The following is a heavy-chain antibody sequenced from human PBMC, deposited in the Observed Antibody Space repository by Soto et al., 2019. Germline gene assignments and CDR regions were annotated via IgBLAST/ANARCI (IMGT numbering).Heavy chain of an antibody. CDR1: GYTFTSYD. Sequence: GALVKVSCKASGYTFTSYDINWVRQATGQGLEWMGWMNPNSGNTGYAQKFQGRVTMTRNTSISTAYMELSSLRSEDTAVYHCARGGYSYGYSGFDPWGQGTLVTVSS. CDR3: ARGGYSYGYSGFDP. D-gene: IGHD5-18*01. J-gene: IGHJ5*02. CDR2: MNPNSGNT. V-gene: IGHV1-8*01.